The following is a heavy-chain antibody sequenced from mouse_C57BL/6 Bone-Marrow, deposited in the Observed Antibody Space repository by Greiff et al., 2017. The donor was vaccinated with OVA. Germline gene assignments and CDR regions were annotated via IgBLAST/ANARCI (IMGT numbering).Heavy chain of an antibody. J-gene: IGHJ2*01. D-gene: IGHD1-1*01. Sequence: QVQLQQSGAELVRPGASVTLSCKASGYTFTDYEMHWVKQTPVHGLAWIGAIDPETGGTAYNQKFKGKAILTADKSSSTAYMELRSLTSEDSAVYYCTRRGLITTVVARYYFDYWGQGTTLTVSS. CDR1: GYTFTDYE. V-gene: IGHV1-15*01. CDR3: TRRGLITTVVARYYFDY. CDR2: IDPETGGT.